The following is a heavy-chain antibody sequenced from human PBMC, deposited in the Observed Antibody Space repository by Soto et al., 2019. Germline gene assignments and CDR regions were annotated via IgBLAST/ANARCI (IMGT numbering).Heavy chain of an antibody. J-gene: IGHJ4*02. CDR3: ASTFSSSWHFDY. CDR2: IIPIFGTA. D-gene: IGHD6-13*01. V-gene: IGHV1-69*13. Sequence: ASVKVSCKASGGTFSSYAISWVRQAPGQGLEWMGGIIPIFGTANYAQKFQGRVTITADESTSTAYMELSSLRSEDTAVYYCASTFSSSWHFDYWGQGTLVTVSS. CDR1: GGTFSSYA.